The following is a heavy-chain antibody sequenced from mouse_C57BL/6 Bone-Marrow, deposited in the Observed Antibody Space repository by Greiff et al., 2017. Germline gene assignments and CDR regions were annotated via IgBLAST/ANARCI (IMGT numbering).Heavy chain of an antibody. D-gene: IGHD1-1*01. CDR2: IYPGDGDT. CDR3: ERCPLLLRCYFDV. Sequence: QVQLQQSGPELVKPGASVKISCKASGYAFSSSWMNWVKQRPGKGLEWIGRIYPGDGDTNYNGKFKGKATLTADKSSSTAYMQLSSLTSEDSAVYFCERCPLLLRCYFDVWGRGTTVTVTS. V-gene: IGHV1-82*01. J-gene: IGHJ1*03. CDR1: GYAFSSSW.